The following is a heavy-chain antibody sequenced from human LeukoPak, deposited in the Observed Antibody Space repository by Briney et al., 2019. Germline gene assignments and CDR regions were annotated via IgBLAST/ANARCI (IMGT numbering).Heavy chain of an antibody. D-gene: IGHD5-12*01. CDR3: ARSGRDVGFAFDI. Sequence: SETLSLTCTVYGGPFNDYYWNWLRQPPGKGLEWIGEINHSGSTNYHPSYKSRVTISLDTSQNHFSLKLTSVTAADTAVYYCARSGRDVGFAFDIWGLGTLVTISS. CDR1: GGPFNDYY. CDR2: INHSGST. V-gene: IGHV4-34*01. J-gene: IGHJ3*02.